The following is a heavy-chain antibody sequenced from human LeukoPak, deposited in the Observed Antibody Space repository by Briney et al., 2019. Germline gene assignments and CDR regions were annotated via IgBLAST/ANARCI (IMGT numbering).Heavy chain of an antibody. D-gene: IGHD3-16*02. Sequence: ASETLSLTCTVSGGSISSGGYYWSWIRQHPGKGLEWIGYIYYSGSTYYNPSLKSRVTISVDTSKNQFSLKLSSVTAADTAVYYCARFPFGGVIAGHYYYGMDVWGQGTTVTVSS. V-gene: IGHV4-31*03. CDR1: GGSISSGGYY. J-gene: IGHJ6*02. CDR2: IYYSGST. CDR3: ARFPFGGVIAGHYYYGMDV.